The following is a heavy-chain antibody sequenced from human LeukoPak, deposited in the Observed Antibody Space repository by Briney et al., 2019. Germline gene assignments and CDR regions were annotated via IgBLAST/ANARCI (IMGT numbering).Heavy chain of an antibody. CDR3: ARGYDY. J-gene: IGHJ4*02. D-gene: IGHD3-22*01. CDR1: GGSIIGSTSY. Sequence: PSETLSLTCTVSGGSIIGSTSYWGWIRQPPGKGLDWIGIINYSGSTYYNPSLRGRVTISVDTSKNQFSLKLNSVTASDTDVYYCARGYDYWGQGTLVTVSS. V-gene: IGHV4-39*01. CDR2: INYSGST.